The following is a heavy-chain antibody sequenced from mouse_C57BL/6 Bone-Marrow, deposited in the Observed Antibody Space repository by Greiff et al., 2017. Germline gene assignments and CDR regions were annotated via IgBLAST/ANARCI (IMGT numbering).Heavy chain of an antibody. CDR2: IDPSDSYT. CDR3: ASATMVTTDSAIDD. CDR1: GYTFTSYW. D-gene: IGHD2-2*01. Sequence: VQLQQPGAELVMPGASVKLSCKASGYTFTSYWMHWVKQRPGQGLEWIGEIDPSDSYTNYNQQFMGKYTLTVDKSSSTAVMQLSSLASEDSAVYYRASATMVTTDSAIDDWGQGTSVTVSS. V-gene: IGHV1-69*01. J-gene: IGHJ4*01.